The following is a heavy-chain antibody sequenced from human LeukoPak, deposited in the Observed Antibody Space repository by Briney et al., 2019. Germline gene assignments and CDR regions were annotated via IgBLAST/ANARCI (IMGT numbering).Heavy chain of an antibody. Sequence: SVKVSCKASGGTFSSYTISWVRQAPGQGLEWMGRIIPILGIANYAQKFQGRVTITADKSTSTAYMELSSLRSEDTAVYYCASSLSGSYASDYWGQGALVTVSS. CDR1: GGTFSSYT. D-gene: IGHD1-26*01. CDR2: IIPILGIA. V-gene: IGHV1-69*02. J-gene: IGHJ4*02. CDR3: ASSLSGSYASDY.